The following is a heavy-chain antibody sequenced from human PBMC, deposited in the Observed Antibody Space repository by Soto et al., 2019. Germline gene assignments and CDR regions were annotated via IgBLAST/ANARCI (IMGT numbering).Heavy chain of an antibody. CDR2: IWYDGSNK. Sequence: PGWSLRLSCAAYGFTFSSYGMHWVRQAPGKGLEWVAVIWYDGSNKYYADSVKGRFTISRDNSKNTLYLQMNSLRAEDTAVYYCEIDTRAGADPFNGLDVWGQGNMVTV. J-gene: IGHJ6*02. CDR1: GFTFSSYG. CDR3: EIDTRAGADPFNGLDV. V-gene: IGHV3-33*01. D-gene: IGHD6-19*01.